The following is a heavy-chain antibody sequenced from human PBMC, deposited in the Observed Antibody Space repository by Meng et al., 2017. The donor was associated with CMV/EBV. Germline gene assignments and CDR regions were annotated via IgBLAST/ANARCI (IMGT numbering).Heavy chain of an antibody. CDR2: IYWDDDK. D-gene: IGHD5-12*01. CDR1: GVSLSTSGVG. Sequence: QLHLKESFHTLVKPPQASRLTCTVTGVSLSTSGVGVGWIRQPPGKALEWLALIYWDDDKRYSPSLKSRLTITKDTSKNQVVLTMTNMDPVDTATYYCAHSQRGYSGPVDFDYWGQGTLVTVSS. J-gene: IGHJ4*02. CDR3: AHSQRGYSGPVDFDY. V-gene: IGHV2-5*02.